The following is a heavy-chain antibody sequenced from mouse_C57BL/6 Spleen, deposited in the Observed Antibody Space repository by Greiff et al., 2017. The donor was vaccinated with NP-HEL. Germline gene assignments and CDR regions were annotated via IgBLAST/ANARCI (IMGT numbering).Heavy chain of an antibody. J-gene: IGHJ3*01. V-gene: IGHV5-6*01. CDR3: ARHGNYSNYAPPPAWFAY. Sequence: EVQGVESGGDLVKPGGSLKLSCAASGFTFSSYGMSWVRQTPDKRLEWVATISSGGSYTYYPDSVKGRFSISRYNTKLSRYLQMLSLKSEDTAMYYCARHGNYSNYAPPPAWFAYWGHWTLVTVSA. CDR1: GFTFSSYG. D-gene: IGHD2-5*01. CDR2: ISSGGSYT.